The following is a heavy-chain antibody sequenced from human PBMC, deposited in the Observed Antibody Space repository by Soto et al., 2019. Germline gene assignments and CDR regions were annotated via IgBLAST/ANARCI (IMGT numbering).Heavy chain of an antibody. CDR3: ATDPLGGHNVEY. CDR1: GYIFSNYG. J-gene: IGHJ4*02. CDR2: ISVYNGNT. Sequence: QVQLVQSGGEVKKPGASVKVSCKASGYIFSNYGITWVRQAPGRGLEWMGYISVYNGNTNYGQKFQGRVTMTTDTSTMTAYLGLGSLRSDDTAVYYCATDPLGGHNVEYWGQGTLVTVSS. D-gene: IGHD1-1*01. V-gene: IGHV1-18*01.